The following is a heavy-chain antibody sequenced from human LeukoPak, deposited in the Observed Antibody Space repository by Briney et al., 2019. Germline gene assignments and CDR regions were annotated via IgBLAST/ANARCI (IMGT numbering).Heavy chain of an antibody. D-gene: IGHD5-18*01. J-gene: IGHJ4*02. V-gene: IGHV3-30*18. Sequence: PGGSLRLPCAASGFTFSSYGMHWVRQAPGKGLEWVAVISYDGSNKYYADSVKGRFTISRDNSKNTLYLQMNSLRPEDTAVYYCAKDQGYSYGYVSYWGQGTLVTVSS. CDR1: GFTFSSYG. CDR2: ISYDGSNK. CDR3: AKDQGYSYGYVSY.